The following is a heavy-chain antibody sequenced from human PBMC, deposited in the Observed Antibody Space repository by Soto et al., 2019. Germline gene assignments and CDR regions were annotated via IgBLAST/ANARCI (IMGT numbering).Heavy chain of an antibody. CDR1: GFTFSSYA. J-gene: IGHJ4*02. CDR3: VKDRGYSYGYLFDY. CDR2: ISSNGGST. D-gene: IGHD5-18*01. V-gene: IGHV3-64D*06. Sequence: GGPLRLSCSASGFTFSSYAMHWVRQAPGKGLEYVSAISSNGGSTYYADSVKGRFTISRDNSKNTLYLQMSSLRAEDTAVYYCVKDRGYSYGYLFDYWGQGTLVTVSS.